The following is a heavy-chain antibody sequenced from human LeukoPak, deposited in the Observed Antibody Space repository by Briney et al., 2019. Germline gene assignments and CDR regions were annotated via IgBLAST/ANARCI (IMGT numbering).Heavy chain of an antibody. CDR1: GFTFSSYA. Sequence: GGSLRLSCAASGFTFSSYAMSWVRQAPGKGLEWVSAISGSGGSTYYAGSVKGRFTISRDNSKNTLYLQMNSLRAEDTAVYYCAKSPTVTTQKNWFDPWGQGTLVTVSS. V-gene: IGHV3-23*01. D-gene: IGHD4-17*01. CDR2: ISGSGGST. CDR3: AKSPTVTTQKNWFDP. J-gene: IGHJ5*02.